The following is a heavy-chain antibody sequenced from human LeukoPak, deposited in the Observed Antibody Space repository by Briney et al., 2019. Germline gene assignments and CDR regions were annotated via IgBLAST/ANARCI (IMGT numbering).Heavy chain of an antibody. J-gene: IGHJ5*02. D-gene: IGHD3-10*01. CDR3: AREIGVPAWFYP. CDR1: GFSFGSDA. V-gene: IGHV3-23*01. CDR2: ISGRTNRT. Sequence: GGSLRLSCAASGFSFGSDAMNWVRQAPGKWLEWVAAISGRTNRTFYADSVEGRFTISRDNSKNILYLQMSSLRGEDTAVYYCAREIGVPAWFYPWGQGTLVIVSS.